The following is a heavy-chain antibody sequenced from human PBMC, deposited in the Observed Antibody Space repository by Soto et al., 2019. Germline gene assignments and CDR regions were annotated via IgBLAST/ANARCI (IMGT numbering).Heavy chain of an antibody. V-gene: IGHV3-7*01. CDR2: MNQDGSQI. CDR1: GFTFSNYW. J-gene: IGHJ4*02. Sequence: GGSLRLSCAVSGFTFSNYWMTWVRQAPGKGLEWVAYMNQDGSQIYYVDSLRGRFTISRDNAKNSLFLQMNSLRAEDTAVYYCVTDRDYSKAYWGQGTLVTVSS. D-gene: IGHD4-4*01. CDR3: VTDRDYSKAY.